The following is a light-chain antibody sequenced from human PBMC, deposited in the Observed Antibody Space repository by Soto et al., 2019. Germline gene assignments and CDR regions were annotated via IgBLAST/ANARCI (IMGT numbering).Light chain of an antibody. J-gene: IGKJ5*01. CDR3: QHYGNSPLT. CDR1: QSVSSSQ. Sequence: EIVLTQSPGTLSLSPWEGATLSCRAGQSVSSSQLAWYQQKPGQAPRLLVYGASSRATGIPERFSGSVSETDFTLSISRLEPEDFAVYYCQHYGNSPLTFGQGTRLEIK. V-gene: IGKV3-20*01. CDR2: GAS.